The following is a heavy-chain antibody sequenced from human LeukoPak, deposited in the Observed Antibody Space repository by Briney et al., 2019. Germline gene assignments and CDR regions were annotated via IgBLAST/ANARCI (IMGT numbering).Heavy chain of an antibody. D-gene: IGHD3-22*01. CDR1: GGSISSYY. V-gene: IGHV4-59*01. Sequence: SETLSLTCTVSGGSISSYYWSWIRHPPGKGREWIGSTYYSGSTNYNPSLKSRVTIPVDAYKNQFSLKLSSVTAADTGVYFCARDREYDDDSGDYDGLDIWGQGTMVSVSS. CDR2: TYYSGST. CDR3: ARDREYDDDSGDYDGLDI. J-gene: IGHJ3*02.